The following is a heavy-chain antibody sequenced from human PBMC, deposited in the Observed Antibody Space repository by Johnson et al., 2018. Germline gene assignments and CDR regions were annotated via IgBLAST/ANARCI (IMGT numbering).Heavy chain of an antibody. J-gene: IGHJ3*02. D-gene: IGHD2-15*01. CDR3: ANAVAPTRLDAFDI. CDR1: GFTFSNSA. Sequence: VQLVESGGGLVQXGGSLRLSCAASGFTFSNSAMNWVRQAPGKGLEWVSTVSGSGGSTYYADSVKGRFPISRDNSKNTLYLQMNSLRAEDTALYFCANAVAPTRLDAFDIWGQGTMVTVSS. CDR2: VSGSGGST. V-gene: IGHV3-23*04.